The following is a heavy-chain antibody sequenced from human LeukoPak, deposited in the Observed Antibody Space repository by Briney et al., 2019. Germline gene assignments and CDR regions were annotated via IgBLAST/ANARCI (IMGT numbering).Heavy chain of an antibody. CDR1: GYTFTSYD. CDR2: MNPNSGNT. CDR3: ARGQACSSTSCYWGWFGELGGYYMDV. V-gene: IGHV1-8*01. D-gene: IGHD2-2*01. Sequence: ASVKVSCKASGYTFTSYDINWVRQATGQGLEWMGWMNPNSGNTGYAQKFQGRVTMTRNTSISTAYMELSSLRSEDTAVYYCARGQACSSTSCYWGWFGELGGYYMDVWGKGTTVTISS. J-gene: IGHJ6*03.